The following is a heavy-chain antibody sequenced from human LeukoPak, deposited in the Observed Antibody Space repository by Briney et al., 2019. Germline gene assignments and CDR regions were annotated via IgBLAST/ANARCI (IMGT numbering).Heavy chain of an antibody. CDR3: ARDRYYDFWSGYFYYYYGMDV. CDR2: IKQDGSEK. V-gene: IGHV3-7*01. Sequence: GGSLRLSCAASGFTFSSYWMSWVRQAPGKGLEWVANIKQDGSEKYYVDSVKGRFTISRDNAKNSLYLQMNSPRAEDTAVYYCARDRYYDFWSGYFYYYYGMDVWGQGTTVTVSS. J-gene: IGHJ6*02. D-gene: IGHD3-3*01. CDR1: GFTFSSYW.